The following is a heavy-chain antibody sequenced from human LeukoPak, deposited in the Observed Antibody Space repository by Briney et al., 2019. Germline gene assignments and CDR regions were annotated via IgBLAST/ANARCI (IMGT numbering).Heavy chain of an antibody. V-gene: IGHV3-15*01. CDR2: IKSKTDGGTT. CDR1: GFIFSNAW. Sequence: GGSLRLSCAASGFIFSNAWMSWVRQAPGKGLEWVGRIKSKTDGGTTDYAAPVKGRFTISRDDSKNTLYLQMNSLKTEDTAVYYCTTANDYGDPWYFDYWGQGTLVTVSS. D-gene: IGHD4-17*01. J-gene: IGHJ4*02. CDR3: TTANDYGDPWYFDY.